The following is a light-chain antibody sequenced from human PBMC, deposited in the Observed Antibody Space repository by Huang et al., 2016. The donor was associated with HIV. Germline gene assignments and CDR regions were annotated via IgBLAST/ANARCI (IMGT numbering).Light chain of an antibody. CDR2: EAS. CDR3: QQYSRSAT. V-gene: IGKV1-5*03. CDR1: QSVTIW. Sequence: DIQMTQSPSTLSAAVGDRVTITCRASQSVTIWLAWFQQKPGKAPKLLSYEASTVEIGVPSRFSGSGSATAISLTIDSQQRDDVATYYLQQYSRSATFGQGTKLEIK. J-gene: IGKJ2*01.